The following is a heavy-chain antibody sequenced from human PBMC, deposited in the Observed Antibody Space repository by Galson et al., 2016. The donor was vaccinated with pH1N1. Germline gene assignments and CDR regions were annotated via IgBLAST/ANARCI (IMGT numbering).Heavy chain of an antibody. CDR2: SRNKAKSYTT. J-gene: IGHJ3*02. CDR3: ARGFHSFDI. V-gene: IGHV3-72*01. Sequence: SLRLSCAASGFTFSDYYMDWVRQAPGKGLEWVGRSRNKAKSYTTEYAASVQGRFTISRDESKNSLSLQMNSLKSEDTAICYCARGFHSFDIWGQGTMVTVSS. CDR1: GFTFSDYY.